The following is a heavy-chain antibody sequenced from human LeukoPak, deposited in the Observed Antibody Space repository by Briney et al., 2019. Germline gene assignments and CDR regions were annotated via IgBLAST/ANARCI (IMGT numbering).Heavy chain of an antibody. Sequence: RPGGSLRLSCAASGFTFDDYGMSWVRQAPGKGLEWVSGINWNGGSTGYADSVKGRFTISRDNANNFLYLQMNSLRAEDTAVYYCATETNGRHYDYWGQGTLLTVSS. CDR3: ATETNGRHYDY. J-gene: IGHJ4*02. CDR2: INWNGGST. D-gene: IGHD1-14*01. V-gene: IGHV3-20*04. CDR1: GFTFDDYG.